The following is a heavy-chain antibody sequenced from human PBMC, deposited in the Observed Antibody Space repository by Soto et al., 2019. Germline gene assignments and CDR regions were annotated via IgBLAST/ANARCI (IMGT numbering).Heavy chain of an antibody. V-gene: IGHV3-30-3*01. Sequence: HPGGSLRLSCAASGFTFSSYAMHWVRQAPGKGLEWVAVISYDGSNKYYADSVKGRFTISRDNSKNTLYLQMNSLRAEDTAVYYCARNPPAAMVPVWGQGTMVTVSS. CDR3: ARNPPAAMVPV. CDR2: ISYDGSNK. CDR1: GFTFSSYA. D-gene: IGHD3-10*01. J-gene: IGHJ3*01.